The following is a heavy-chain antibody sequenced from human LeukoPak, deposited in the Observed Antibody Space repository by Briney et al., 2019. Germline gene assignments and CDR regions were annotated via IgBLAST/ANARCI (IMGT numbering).Heavy chain of an antibody. CDR1: GFTFSSYA. V-gene: IGHV3-53*01. D-gene: IGHD6-19*01. J-gene: IGHJ4*02. CDR3: ARSAVAAHLAC. CDR2: IYSGGST. Sequence: GGSLRLSCGASGFTFSSYAMDWVRQAPGKGLEWVSVIYSGGSTYYADSVKGRFTISRDNSKNTLYLQMNSLRAEDTAVYYCARSAVAAHLACWGQGTLVTVSS.